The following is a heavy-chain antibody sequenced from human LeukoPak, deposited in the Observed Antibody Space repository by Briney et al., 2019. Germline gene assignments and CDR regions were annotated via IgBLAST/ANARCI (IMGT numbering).Heavy chain of an antibody. CDR2: IYSSGST. CDR1: DGSISGYY. V-gene: IGHV4-4*07. Sequence: PSETLSLTCTVSDGSISGYYWSWIRQPAGKGLEWVGRIYSSGSTNYNPSLKSRLTMSVDTPRNQFSLRLTSVTAADTAVYYCTRQVAGTDWFDPWGQGTLVTVSS. J-gene: IGHJ5*02. D-gene: IGHD6-19*01. CDR3: TRQVAGTDWFDP.